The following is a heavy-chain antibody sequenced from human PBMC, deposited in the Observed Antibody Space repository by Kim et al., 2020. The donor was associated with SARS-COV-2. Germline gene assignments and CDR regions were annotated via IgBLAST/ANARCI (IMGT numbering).Heavy chain of an antibody. Sequence: GGSLRLSCAASGFTFSHYWMTWVRQAPGKGLEWVANIKSDGSDKYYVDSVKGRFTISRDNAKNSLDLEMNSLRADDTAFYYCARDYNWYFDPWGRGTLVTVSS. J-gene: IGHJ2*01. V-gene: IGHV3-7*03. CDR1: GFTFSHYW. CDR2: IKSDGSDK. CDR3: ARDYNWYFDP.